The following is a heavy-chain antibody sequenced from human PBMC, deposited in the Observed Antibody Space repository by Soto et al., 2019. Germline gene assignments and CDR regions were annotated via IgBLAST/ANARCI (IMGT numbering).Heavy chain of an antibody. J-gene: IGHJ4*02. D-gene: IGHD6-19*01. Sequence: SETLSLTCSVSGGSISSYYWSWIRQPPGKGLEWIGYIHYSGSTNYNPSLKSRVTISVDTSKNQFSLKLTSVTAADTAVYYCARERGAGTYQGFDYWGQGALVTVSS. CDR3: ARERGAGTYQGFDY. CDR2: IHYSGST. CDR1: GGSISSYY. V-gene: IGHV4-59*12.